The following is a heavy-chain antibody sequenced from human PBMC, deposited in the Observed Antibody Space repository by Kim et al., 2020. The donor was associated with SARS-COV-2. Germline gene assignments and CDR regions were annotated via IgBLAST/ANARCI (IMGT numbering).Heavy chain of an antibody. CDR3: AREGSSWSFSYY. CDR1: RFTFSNYG. Sequence: GGSLRLSCAASRFTFSNYGMHWVRQTPGKGLEWVALISYDGTNRYYADSVKGRFTISRDNFKNTLNLQMNSLRDEDTAVYYCAREGSSWSFSYYWGQGT. CDR2: ISYDGTNR. D-gene: IGHD3-10*01. V-gene: IGHV3-30*03. J-gene: IGHJ4*02.